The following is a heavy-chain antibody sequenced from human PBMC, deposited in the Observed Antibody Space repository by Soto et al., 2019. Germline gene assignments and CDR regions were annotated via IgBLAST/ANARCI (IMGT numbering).Heavy chain of an antibody. J-gene: IGHJ6*02. CDR3: ARSPDSSGYYPRWYYYGMDV. D-gene: IGHD3-22*01. V-gene: IGHV4-4*02. Sequence: SETLSLTCRVSGASISSTYWWTWVRQSPGKGLEWIGEIYHNGITKYNPSLKSRVSLSVDKSNNQFSLKLTSVTAADTAVYYCARSPDSSGYYPRWYYYGMDVWGQGTTVTVSS. CDR2: IYHNGIT. CDR1: GASISSTYW.